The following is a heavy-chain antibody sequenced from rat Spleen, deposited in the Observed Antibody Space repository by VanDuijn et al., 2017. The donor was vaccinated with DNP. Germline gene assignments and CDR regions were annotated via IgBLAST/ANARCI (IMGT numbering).Heavy chain of an antibody. CDR3: ARHVLPLRVWDY. Sequence: EVQLVESGGGLVQPGRSLKLSCAASGFTLSDYYMAWVRQAPTKGLEWVAYMSYDGGSNYHGDSVKGRFTISRDNAKNTLYLQMNSLRSEDMATYYCARHVLPLRVWDYWGQGVMVTVSS. J-gene: IGHJ2*01. D-gene: IGHD1-4*01. V-gene: IGHV5-22*01. CDR2: MSYDGGSN. CDR1: GFTLSDYY.